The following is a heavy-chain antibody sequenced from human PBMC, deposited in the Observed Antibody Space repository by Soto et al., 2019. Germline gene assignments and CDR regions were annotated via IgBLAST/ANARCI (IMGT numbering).Heavy chain of an antibody. J-gene: IGHJ4*02. CDR1: GITFSNVW. CDR2: IKSKTDGGPT. Sequence: EVQLVESGGGLVKPGGTLRVSCAASGITFSNVWMIWVRQAPGKGLEWVGRIKSKTDGGPTDYGAPVRGRFTISRDDSKNTLYLQMNSLKTEDTAVYYCTTGRFSSSLYFDSWGQGTLVTVSS. CDR3: TTGRFSSSLYFDS. V-gene: IGHV3-15*01. D-gene: IGHD6-6*01.